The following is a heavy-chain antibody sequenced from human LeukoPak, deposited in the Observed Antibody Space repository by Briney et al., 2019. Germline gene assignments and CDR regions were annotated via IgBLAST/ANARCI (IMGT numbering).Heavy chain of an antibody. CDR3: GKTDIYFNPIDY. Sequence: PSETLSLTCAVSGVSISSSEWWIWVRQPPGQGLEWIGEIHRDGRTRYNPSLKSRVTMSIDYSKNQFSLKVSSVTAADTAIYYWGKTDIYFNPIDYWGPGSLVTVSS. CDR2: IHRDGRT. J-gene: IGHJ4*02. D-gene: IGHD3-9*01. V-gene: IGHV4-4*02. CDR1: GVSISSSEW.